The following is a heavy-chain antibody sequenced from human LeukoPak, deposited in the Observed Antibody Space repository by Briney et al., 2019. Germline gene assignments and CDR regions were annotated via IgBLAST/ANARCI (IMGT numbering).Heavy chain of an antibody. D-gene: IGHD3-10*01. CDR1: GGSSSGYY. CDR3: AKSNGYGLVDI. CDR2: INHSGST. J-gene: IGHJ3*02. Sequence: SETLSLTCAVYGGSSSGYYWSWIRQPPGKGLEWIGEINHSGSTNYNPSLKSRVTISVDTSKNQFSLKLNSVTAADTAVYYCAKSNGYGLVDIWGQGTMVTVSS. V-gene: IGHV4-34*01.